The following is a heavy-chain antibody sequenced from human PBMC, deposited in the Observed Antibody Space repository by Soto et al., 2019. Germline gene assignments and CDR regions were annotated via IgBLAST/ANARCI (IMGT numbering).Heavy chain of an antibody. CDR3: ASPRWNYIY. CDR2: MNDSGSS. V-gene: IGHV4-34*01. J-gene: IGHJ4*02. Sequence: QVQLQQWGAGLLKPSETLSLTCAVSGGSFSGDYWSWIRQPPGKGLECIGEMNDSGSSKYNASLESRVAISVDTSKGHFSLTLTSVTAADTAVYYCASPRWNYIYWGQGTLVAVSA. D-gene: IGHD1-7*01. CDR1: GGSFSGDY.